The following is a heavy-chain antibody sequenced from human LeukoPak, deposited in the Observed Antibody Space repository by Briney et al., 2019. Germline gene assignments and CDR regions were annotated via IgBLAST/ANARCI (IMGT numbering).Heavy chain of an antibody. CDR1: GFSVSSNY. Sequence: GGSLRLSCAASGFSVSSNYMNWVRQTPGKGLEWVSIIHSSGSTFYADSVKGRFTVSKDDSKNTVYLQMNSLRAEDTAVYYCAKDRCSGGSCYPNFDYWGQGTLVTVSS. D-gene: IGHD2-15*01. CDR2: IHSSGST. J-gene: IGHJ4*02. CDR3: AKDRCSGGSCYPNFDY. V-gene: IGHV3-66*03.